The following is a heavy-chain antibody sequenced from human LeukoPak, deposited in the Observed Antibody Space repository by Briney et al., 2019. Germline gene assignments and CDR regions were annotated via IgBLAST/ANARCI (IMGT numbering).Heavy chain of an antibody. D-gene: IGHD1-20*01. CDR1: GYSFTSYW. CDR2: IYPGDSDT. V-gene: IGHV5-51*01. J-gene: IGHJ6*02. Sequence: GESLKISRKGSGYSFTSYWIGWVRQMPGKGLEWMGIIYPGDSDTRYSPSFQGQVTISADKSISTAYLQWSSLKASDTAMYYCARHNWTDGWYYYGMDVWGQGTTVTVSS. CDR3: ARHNWTDGWYYYGMDV.